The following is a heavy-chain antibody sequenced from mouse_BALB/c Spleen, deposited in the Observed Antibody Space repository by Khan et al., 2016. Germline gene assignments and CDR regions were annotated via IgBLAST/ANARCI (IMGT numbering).Heavy chain of an antibody. CDR2: LRYSGRT. D-gene: IGHD2-4*01. Sequence: EVQLQESGPDLVKPSQSLSLTCTVSGYSISSGYSWHWIRQFPGNKLEWVGCLRYSGRTNYNPTLKSRITITGDTSKNQFFLQLNSLTSEATASYYGAIDDDDDVYYAMDYWGQGTSVTVSS. V-gene: IGHV3-1*02. CDR1: GYSISSGYS. CDR3: AIDDDDDVYYAMDY. J-gene: IGHJ4*01.